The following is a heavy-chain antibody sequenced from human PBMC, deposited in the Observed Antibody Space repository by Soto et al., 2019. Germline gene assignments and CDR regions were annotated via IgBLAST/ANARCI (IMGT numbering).Heavy chain of an antibody. CDR2: ISYDGSNK. J-gene: IGHJ3*02. Sequence: QVQLVESGGGVVQPGRSLRLSCAASGFTFSSYGMHWVRQAPGKGLEWVAVISYDGSNKYYADSVKGRFTISRDNSKNTLYLQMCRLRAQDTAVYYCAKEAGDGYNWNAFDIWGHGTMVTVSS. CDR1: GFTFSSYG. D-gene: IGHD5-12*01. CDR3: AKEAGDGYNWNAFDI. V-gene: IGHV3-30*18.